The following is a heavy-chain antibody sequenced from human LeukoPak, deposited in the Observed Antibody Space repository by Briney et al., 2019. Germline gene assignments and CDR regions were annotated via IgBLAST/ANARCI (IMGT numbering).Heavy chain of an antibody. CDR2: IKQDGSEK. J-gene: IGHJ4*02. D-gene: IGHD2-15*01. CDR3: ARLYCSGGSCYPGQFDC. V-gene: IGHV3-7*01. CDR1: GFTFSSYW. Sequence: GGSLRLSCAASGFTFSSYWMSWVRQAPGKGLEWVANIKQDGSEKYYVDSVKGRFTISRDNAKNSLYLQMNSLRAEDTAVYYCARLYCSGGSCYPGQFDCWGQGTLVTVSS.